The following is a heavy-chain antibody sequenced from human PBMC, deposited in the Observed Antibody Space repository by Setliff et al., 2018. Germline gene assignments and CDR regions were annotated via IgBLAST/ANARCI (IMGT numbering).Heavy chain of an antibody. Sequence: ASVKVPCKASGYTFTSYDINWVRQATRQGLEWMGWMNPNSGNTGYAQKFQGRVTMTRNTSISTADMELSSLRSEDTAVYYCARRVGSVGIQLPDYWGQGTLVTVSS. CDR3: ARRVGSVGIQLPDY. CDR1: GYTFTSYD. J-gene: IGHJ4*02. CDR2: MNPNSGNT. D-gene: IGHD5-18*01. V-gene: IGHV1-8*02.